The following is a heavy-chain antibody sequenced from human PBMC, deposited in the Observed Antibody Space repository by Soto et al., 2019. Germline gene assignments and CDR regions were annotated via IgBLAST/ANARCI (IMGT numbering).Heavy chain of an antibody. CDR1: GFTFSNYH. CDR3: AKVGTWFGEVLPQDS. D-gene: IGHD3-10*01. J-gene: IGHJ4*02. V-gene: IGHV3-48*01. CDR2: ISSTSTTI. Sequence: EVQLVESGGGLVQPGGSLRLSCAASGFTFSNYHMTWVRQAPGKGLEWLSYISSTSTTIYYADSVRGRFTISRDNVKNPLYLRMESLRAEDTAVYYCAKVGTWFGEVLPQDSRGPGTLVTVSS.